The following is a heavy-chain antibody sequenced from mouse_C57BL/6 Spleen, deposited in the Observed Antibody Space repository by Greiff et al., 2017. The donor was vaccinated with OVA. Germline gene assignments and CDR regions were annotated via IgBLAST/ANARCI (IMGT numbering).Heavy chain of an antibody. D-gene: IGHD2-1*01. CDR3: ARSGNYDYYAMDY. J-gene: IGHJ4*01. Sequence: VQLVESGPELVKPGASVKISCKASGYAFSSSWMNWVKQRPGKGLEWIGRIYPGDGDTNYNGKFKGKATLTADKSSSTAYMQLSSLTSEDSAVYFCARSGNYDYYAMDYWGQGTSVTVSS. V-gene: IGHV1-82*01. CDR1: GYAFSSSW. CDR2: IYPGDGDT.